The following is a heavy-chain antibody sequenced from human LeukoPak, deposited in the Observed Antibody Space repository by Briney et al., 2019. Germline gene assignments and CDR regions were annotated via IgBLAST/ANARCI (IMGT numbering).Heavy chain of an antibody. J-gene: IGHJ4*02. CDR3: ASSLNRHYYYVI. Sequence: PSETLSLTCTVSGGSISSSSYYWGWIRQPPGKGLEWIGSIYYSGSTYYNPSLKSRVTISVDTSKNQFSLKLSSVTAADTAVYYCASSLNRHYYYVIWGQGTLVTVSS. CDR2: IYYSGST. V-gene: IGHV4-39*01. D-gene: IGHD3-10*02. CDR1: GGSISSSSYY.